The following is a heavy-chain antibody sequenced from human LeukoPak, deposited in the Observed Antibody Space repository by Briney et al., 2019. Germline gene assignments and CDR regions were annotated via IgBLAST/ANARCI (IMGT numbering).Heavy chain of an antibody. CDR1: GFTFSSSA. D-gene: IGHD4-17*01. V-gene: IGHV3-23*01. CDR3: AKGGHYSFFDI. Sequence: GGSLRLSCAASGFTFSSSAMTWVRQAPGKGLEWVSTISGFGGETHYADSVKGRFTISRDNSKNTVYLQMDSLRAEDTAVYYCAKGGHYSFFDIWGRGTLLTVSS. J-gene: IGHJ2*01. CDR2: ISGFGGET.